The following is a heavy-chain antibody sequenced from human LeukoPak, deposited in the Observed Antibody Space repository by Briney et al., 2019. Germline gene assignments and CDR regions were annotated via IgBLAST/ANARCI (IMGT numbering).Heavy chain of an antibody. D-gene: IGHD3-10*01. J-gene: IGHJ6*02. CDR2: IRYDGTTK. CDR1: GFTFSGFA. V-gene: IGHV3-30*02. CDR3: AIPPLSGTGSSRPLAEMDV. Sequence: TGGSLRLSCAASGFTFSGFAMHWVRQAPGKGLEWVAFIRYDGTTKYYADSVKGRFTISRDNSKNTLYIQMNSLRAEDTAVYYCAIPPLSGTGSSRPLAEMDVWGQGTTVTVSS.